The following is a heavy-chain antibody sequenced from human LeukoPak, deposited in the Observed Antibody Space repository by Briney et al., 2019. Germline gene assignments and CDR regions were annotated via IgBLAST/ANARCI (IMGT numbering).Heavy chain of an antibody. D-gene: IGHD3-22*01. Sequence: PGGSLRLSCAASGLTFSSYAMSWVRQAPGKGLEWVSAISGSGGSTYYADSVKGRFTISRDNSKNTLYLQMNSLRAEDTAVYYCARILLYYYDSSGYFDDAFDIWGQGTMVTVSS. CDR2: ISGSGGST. J-gene: IGHJ3*02. V-gene: IGHV3-23*01. CDR1: GLTFSSYA. CDR3: ARILLYYYDSSGYFDDAFDI.